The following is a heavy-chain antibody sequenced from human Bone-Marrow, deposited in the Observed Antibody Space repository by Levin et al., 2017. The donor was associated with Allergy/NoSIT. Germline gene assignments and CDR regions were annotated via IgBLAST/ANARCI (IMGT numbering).Heavy chain of an antibody. J-gene: IGHJ4*02. D-gene: IGHD3-10*01. V-gene: IGHV3-30*18. CDR2: ISSDGSHE. Sequence: AGGSLRLSCAASGFIFSNYGMHWVRQAPGKGPEWVAVISSDGSHERYTDSVKGRFTISRDNSKNTLYLHMNNLRVEDTAVYYCTNHRGRGYYFDYWGQGTLVTVSS. CDR1: GFIFSNYG. CDR3: TNHRGRGYYFDY.